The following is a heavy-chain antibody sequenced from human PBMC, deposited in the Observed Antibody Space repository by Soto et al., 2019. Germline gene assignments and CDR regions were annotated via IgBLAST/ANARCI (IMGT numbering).Heavy chain of an antibody. J-gene: IGHJ6*02. CDR2: IRSKAYGGTT. CDR3: TRDVQRKEGGMDV. Sequence: PGGSLRLSCTASGFTFGYYAMSWVRQAPGKGLEWVGFIRSKAYGGTTEYAASVKGRFTISRDDSKSIAYLQMNSLKTEDTAVYYCTRDVQRKEGGMDVWGQGTTVTVSS. V-gene: IGHV3-49*04. D-gene: IGHD1-1*01. CDR1: GFTFGYYA.